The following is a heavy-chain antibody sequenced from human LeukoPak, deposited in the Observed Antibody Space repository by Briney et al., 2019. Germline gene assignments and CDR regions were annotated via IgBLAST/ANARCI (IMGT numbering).Heavy chain of an antibody. CDR1: GFTFSNNG. V-gene: IGHV3-30*02. D-gene: IGHD1-26*01. CDR3: AKARYSGSPTLDL. J-gene: IGHJ4*02. CDR2: TRYDESKT. Sequence: PGGSLRPSCAASGFTFSNNGMPWVRQTPGKGLEWVAFTRYDESKTFYGDSVRGRFTISRDNSKNTLYLQMNSLTTDDSAVYYCAKARYSGSPTLDLWGQGTLVSVSS.